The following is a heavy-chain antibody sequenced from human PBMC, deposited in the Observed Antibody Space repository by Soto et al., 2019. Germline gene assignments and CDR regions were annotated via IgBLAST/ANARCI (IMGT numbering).Heavy chain of an antibody. CDR2: IWYDGSNK. CDR3: ARDYNYEGSYYYYYYGMDV. V-gene: IGHV3-33*01. J-gene: IGHJ6*02. Sequence: GGFLRLSCAASGFTFSSYGMHWVRQAPGKGLEWVAVIWYDGSNKYYADSVKGRFTISRDNSKNTLYLQMNSLRAEDTAAYYCARDYNYEGSYYYYYYGMDVWGQGTTVTVSS. D-gene: IGHD3-16*01. CDR1: GFTFSSYG.